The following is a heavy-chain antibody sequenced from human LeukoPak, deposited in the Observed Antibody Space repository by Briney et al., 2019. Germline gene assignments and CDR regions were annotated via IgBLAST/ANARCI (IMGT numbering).Heavy chain of an antibody. CDR2: INHSGSA. J-gene: IGHJ3*02. CDR1: GGSFSGYY. CDR3: TSRRYITIFGVVIIDAFDI. V-gene: IGHV4-34*01. Sequence: SETLSLTCAVYGGSFSGYYWSWIRQPPGKGLEWIGEINHSGSANYNPSLKSRVTISVDTSKNQFSLKLSSVTAADTAVYYCTSRRYITIFGVVIIDAFDICGQGTMVTVSS. D-gene: IGHD3-3*01.